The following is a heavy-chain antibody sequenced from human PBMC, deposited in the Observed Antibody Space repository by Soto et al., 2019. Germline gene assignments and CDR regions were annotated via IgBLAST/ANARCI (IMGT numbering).Heavy chain of an antibody. D-gene: IGHD3-22*01. CDR3: ARVGGYYDSSGYRYYYYGMDV. V-gene: IGHV4-59*01. CDR2: IYYSGST. Sequence: SETLSLTCTVSGGSISSYYWSWIRQPPGKGLEWIGYIYYSGSTNYNPSLKGRVTISVDTSKNQFSLKLSSVTAADTAVYYCARVGGYYDSSGYRYYYYGMDVWGQGTTVTVSS. J-gene: IGHJ6*02. CDR1: GGSISSYY.